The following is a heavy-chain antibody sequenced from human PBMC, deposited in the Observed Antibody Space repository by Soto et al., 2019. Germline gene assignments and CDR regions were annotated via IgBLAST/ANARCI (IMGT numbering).Heavy chain of an antibody. CDR2: LYYSGST. CDR3: VRLRTNDPIAALTDYYMDV. CDR1: GCSISSSSYY. Sequence: SETLSLTCTVSGCSISSSSYYWGWIRQSPGKGLEWIGSLYYSGSTYYNPSLKSRVTISVDTSKNQFSLKLTSVTAADTAVYYCVRLRTNDPIAALTDYYMDVWGKGTTVTVSS. D-gene: IGHD6-6*01. J-gene: IGHJ6*03. V-gene: IGHV4-39*01.